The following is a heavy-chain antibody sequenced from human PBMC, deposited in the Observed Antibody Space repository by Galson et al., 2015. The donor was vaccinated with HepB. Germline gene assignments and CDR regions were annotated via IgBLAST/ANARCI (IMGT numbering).Heavy chain of an antibody. Sequence: SETLSLTCAVYGGSFSGYYWSWIRQPPGKGLEWIGEINHSGSTNYNPSLKSRVTISVDTSKNQFSLKLSSVTAADTAVYYCARDRRGYSYGPYYYYYYGMDVWGQGTTVTVSS. V-gene: IGHV4-34*01. J-gene: IGHJ6*02. CDR1: GGSFSGYY. CDR2: INHSGST. CDR3: ARDRRGYSYGPYYYYYYGMDV. D-gene: IGHD5-18*01.